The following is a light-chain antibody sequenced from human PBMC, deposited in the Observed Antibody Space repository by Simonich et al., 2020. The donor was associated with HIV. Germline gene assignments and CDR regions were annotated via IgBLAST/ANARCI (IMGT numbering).Light chain of an antibody. Sequence: DIQMTQSPSSLSASIGDRVTITCRASQGISNSLAWYQQKPGRAPKLLLYTASRLESGVPSRFSGSGSGTDYTLTISSLQPEDFATYYCQQLNSYPITFGQGTRLEIK. V-gene: IGKV1-NL1*01. CDR3: QQLNSYPIT. J-gene: IGKJ5*01. CDR1: QGISNS. CDR2: TAS.